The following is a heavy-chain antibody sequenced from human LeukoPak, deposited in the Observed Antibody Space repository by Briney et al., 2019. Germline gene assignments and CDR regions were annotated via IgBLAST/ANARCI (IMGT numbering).Heavy chain of an antibody. J-gene: IGHJ4*02. Sequence: SETLSLTCTVSGGSISSGSYHWSWIRQPAGKGLEWIGRIYTSGSTNYNPSLKSRVTISVDTSKNQFSLKLSSVTAADTAVYYCARGLRASRWGQGTLVTVSS. CDR3: ARGLRASR. V-gene: IGHV4-61*02. CDR2: IYTSGST. CDR1: GGSISSGSYH. D-gene: IGHD5-12*01.